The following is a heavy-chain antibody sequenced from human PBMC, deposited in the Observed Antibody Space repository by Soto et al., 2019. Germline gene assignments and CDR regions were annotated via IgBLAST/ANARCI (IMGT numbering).Heavy chain of an antibody. D-gene: IGHD2-15*01. J-gene: IGHJ4*02. V-gene: IGHV3-30*18. Sequence: QVQVVESGGGVVQPGWSLRVSCAASGFTFSSYAMHWVRQAPGKGLEWVAVISNDGSNKYYSDSVKGRFTISRDNSKNMLDLQMNSLRVGDSAVYYCAKDVRGGSVVAAADYWGQGTLVTVSS. CDR3: AKDVRGGSVVAAADY. CDR2: ISNDGSNK. CDR1: GFTFSSYA.